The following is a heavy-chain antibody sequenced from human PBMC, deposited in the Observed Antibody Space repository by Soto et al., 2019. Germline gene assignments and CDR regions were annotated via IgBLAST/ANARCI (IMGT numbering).Heavy chain of an antibody. V-gene: IGHV4-39*01. CDR3: ARRCRSGGSCYFHPSIDL. Sequence: QLQRQESGPGLVKPSETLSLTCTVSGGSISSSSYYWGWIRQPPGKGLEWIGSIYYSGSTYYNPSRKSRVTISVDTSKNQFSLKLSSVTAADTAVYYCARRCRSGGSCYFHPSIDLWGRGTLVTVSS. CDR1: GGSISSSSYY. D-gene: IGHD2-15*01. J-gene: IGHJ2*01. CDR2: IYYSGST.